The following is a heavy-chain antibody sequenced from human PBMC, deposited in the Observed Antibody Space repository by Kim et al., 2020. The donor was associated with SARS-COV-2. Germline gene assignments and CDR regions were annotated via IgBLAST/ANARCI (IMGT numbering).Heavy chain of an antibody. J-gene: IGHJ5*01. CDR1: GYTFTKYG. CDR3: ARDLKGVVLVVTGAAEENWLDS. D-gene: IGHD2-2*01. CDR2: ISADNGHT. V-gene: IGHV1-18*01. Sequence: ASVKVSCKASGYTFTKYGISWVRQAPGQGLEWMGWISADNGHTNYTQKLQGRVTMTTDTSTSTAHMELRGLTSDDTAVYYCARDLKGVVLVVTGAAEENWLDSWGQGTLVTVSS.